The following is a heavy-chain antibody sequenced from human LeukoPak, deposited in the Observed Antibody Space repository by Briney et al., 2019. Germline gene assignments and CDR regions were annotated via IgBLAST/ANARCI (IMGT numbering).Heavy chain of an antibody. CDR3: AKDFVWFGELLYPVFNYFDY. CDR1: GFTFSSYG. Sequence: GGSLRLSCAACGFTFSSYGMHWVRQAPGKGLEWVAVISYDGSNKYYADSVKGRFTISRDNSKNTLYLQMNSLRAEDTAVYYCAKDFVWFGELLYPVFNYFDYWGQGTLVTVSS. CDR2: ISYDGSNK. V-gene: IGHV3-30*18. D-gene: IGHD3-10*01. J-gene: IGHJ4*02.